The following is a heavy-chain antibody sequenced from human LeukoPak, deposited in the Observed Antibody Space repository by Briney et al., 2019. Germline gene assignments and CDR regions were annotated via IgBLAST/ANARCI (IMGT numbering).Heavy chain of an antibody. CDR2: IYYSGST. J-gene: IGHJ4*02. V-gene: IGHV4-59*08. D-gene: IGHD6-19*01. CDR3: ARGGSGWYGVNY. Sequence: SETLSLTCTVSGGSISSYYWSWIRQPPGKGLGWIGYIYYSGSTNYNPSLKSRVTISVDTSKNQFSLKLSSVTAADTAVYYCARGGSGWYGVNYWGQGTLVTVSS. CDR1: GGSISSYY.